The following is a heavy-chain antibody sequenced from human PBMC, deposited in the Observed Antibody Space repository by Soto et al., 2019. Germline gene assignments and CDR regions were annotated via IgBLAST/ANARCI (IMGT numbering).Heavy chain of an antibody. Sequence: QVQLVESGGGVVQPGRSLRLSCAASGFTFSSYGMHWVRQAPGKGLEWVAVISYDGSNKYYADSVKGRFTISRDNSKNTLYLQMNSLRAEDTAVYYCAKDRVAAAGTPLYCDYWGQGTLVTVSS. CDR2: ISYDGSNK. J-gene: IGHJ4*02. CDR3: AKDRVAAAGTPLYCDY. CDR1: GFTFSSYG. D-gene: IGHD6-13*01. V-gene: IGHV3-30*18.